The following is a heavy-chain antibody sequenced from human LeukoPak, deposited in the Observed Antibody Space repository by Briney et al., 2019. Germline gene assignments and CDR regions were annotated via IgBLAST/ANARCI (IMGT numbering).Heavy chain of an antibody. CDR2: ISHSGST. D-gene: IGHD6-19*01. J-gene: IGHJ3*02. CDR1: GASISSSNW. CDR3: ARDQIAVAGRDAFDI. V-gene: IGHV4-4*02. Sequence: SETLSLTCAVSGASISSSNWWSWVRQPPGKGLEWIGEISHSGSTNYNPSLKSRVTISLDKSKNQFSLKLSSVTAADTAVYYCARDQIAVAGRDAFDIWGQGTMVTVSS.